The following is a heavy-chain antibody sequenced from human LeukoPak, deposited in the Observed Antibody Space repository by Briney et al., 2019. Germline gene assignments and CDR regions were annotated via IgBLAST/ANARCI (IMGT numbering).Heavy chain of an antibody. Sequence: GASVKVSCKASGYTFTSYDINWVRQATGQGLEWMGWMNPNSGNTGYAQKFQGRVTMPRNTSISTAYMELSSLRSEDTAVYYCARGRGLRYFDWLVPMANDAFDIWGQGTMVTVSS. V-gene: IGHV1-8*01. CDR1: GYTFTSYD. D-gene: IGHD3-9*01. CDR3: ARGRGLRYFDWLVPMANDAFDI. J-gene: IGHJ3*02. CDR2: MNPNSGNT.